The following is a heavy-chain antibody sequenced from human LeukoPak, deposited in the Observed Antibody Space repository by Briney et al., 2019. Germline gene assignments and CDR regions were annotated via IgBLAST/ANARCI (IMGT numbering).Heavy chain of an antibody. CDR3: ARDAAYDFRNPYRYFQH. Sequence: GGSLRPSCAASGFTFSTYWMTWVRQAPGKGLDWVGNIKQDGSETYYADSLKGRFTISRDNAKSALYLQMNSLRAEDTAVYYCARDAAYDFRNPYRYFQHWGQGTLVTVSS. V-gene: IGHV3-7*01. CDR1: GFTFSTYW. CDR2: IKQDGSET. D-gene: IGHD3-3*01. J-gene: IGHJ1*01.